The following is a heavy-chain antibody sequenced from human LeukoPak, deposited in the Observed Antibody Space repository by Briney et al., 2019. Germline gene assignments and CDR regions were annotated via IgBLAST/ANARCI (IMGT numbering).Heavy chain of an antibody. V-gene: IGHV3-9*01. Sequence: GGSLRLSCAASGFTFDDYAMHWVRQAPGKGLEWVSGISWNSGSIGYADSVKGRFTISRDNAKNSLYLQMNSLRAEDTALYYCAKASPVATGVLDYWGQGTLVTVSS. J-gene: IGHJ4*02. CDR2: ISWNSGSI. D-gene: IGHD5-12*01. CDR3: AKASPVATGVLDY. CDR1: GFTFDDYA.